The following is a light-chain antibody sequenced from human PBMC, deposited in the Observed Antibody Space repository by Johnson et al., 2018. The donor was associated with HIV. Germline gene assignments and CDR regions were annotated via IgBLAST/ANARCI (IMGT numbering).Light chain of an antibody. CDR1: SSNIGNNY. J-gene: IGLJ1*01. V-gene: IGLV1-51*01. CDR2: DNN. Sequence: QSVLNQPPSVSAAPGQKVTISCSGSSSNIGNNYVSWYQQLPGTAPKLLIYDNNKRPSGIPDRFSGSKSGTSATLGITGLQTGDEADYYCGTWDSSLSADVFGTGTKVTVL. CDR3: GTWDSSLSADV.